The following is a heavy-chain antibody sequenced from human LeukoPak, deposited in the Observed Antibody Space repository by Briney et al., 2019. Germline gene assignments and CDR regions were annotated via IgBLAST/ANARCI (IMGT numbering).Heavy chain of an antibody. CDR1: GFTFSSYW. Sequence: GGSLRLSCAASGFTFSSYWMSWVRQAPGKGLEWVANIKQDGSEKYCVDSVKGRFTISRDNAKNSLYLQMNSLRAEDTAVYYCARTHTRGYSYGYGNDAFDIWGQGTMVTVSS. CDR2: IKQDGSEK. CDR3: ARTHTRGYSYGYGNDAFDI. J-gene: IGHJ3*02. V-gene: IGHV3-7*01. D-gene: IGHD5-18*01.